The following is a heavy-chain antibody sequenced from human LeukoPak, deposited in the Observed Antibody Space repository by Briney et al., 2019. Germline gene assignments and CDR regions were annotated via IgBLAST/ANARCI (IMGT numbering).Heavy chain of an antibody. CDR2: INPNSGGT. V-gene: IGHV1-2*02. CDR1: GYTFTGYY. J-gene: IGHJ3*02. D-gene: IGHD1-1*01. CDR3: ARVIYQRDAFDI. Sequence: ASVKVSCTASGYTFTGYYMHWVRQAPGQGLEWMGWINPNSGGTNYAQKFQGRVTMTRDTSISTAYMELSRLRSDDTAVYYCARVIYQRDAFDIWGQGAMVTVSS.